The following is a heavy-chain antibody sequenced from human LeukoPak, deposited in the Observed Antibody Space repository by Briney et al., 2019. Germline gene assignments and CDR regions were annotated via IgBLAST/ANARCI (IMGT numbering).Heavy chain of an antibody. D-gene: IGHD2-21*01. V-gene: IGHV4-39*07. CDR2: IHYSGNT. Sequence: SETLSLTCTVSGGSISSSRYYWGWIRQPPGKGLEWIGSIHYSGNTYYNPSLKSRVALSVDTSTNQFSLTITSVSAADTAVYYCARAVGGWYCGDDSCSYYFDFWGQGALVTVSS. CDR3: ARAVGGWYCGDDSCSYYFDF. CDR1: GGSISSSRYY. J-gene: IGHJ4*02.